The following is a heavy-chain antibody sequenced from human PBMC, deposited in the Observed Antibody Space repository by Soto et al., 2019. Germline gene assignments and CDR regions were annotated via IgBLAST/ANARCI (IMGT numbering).Heavy chain of an antibody. CDR2: IWYDGSNK. D-gene: IGHD3-10*01. V-gene: IGHV3-33*01. J-gene: IGHJ4*02. Sequence: GGSLRLSCAASGFTFSSYGMHWVRQAPGKGLEWVAIIWYDGSNKYYADSVKGRFTISRDNSKNTLYLQMNSLRAEDTAVYYCAGDPRRLLWFGETKYYFDYWGQGTLVTVSS. CDR3: AGDPRRLLWFGETKYYFDY. CDR1: GFTFSSYG.